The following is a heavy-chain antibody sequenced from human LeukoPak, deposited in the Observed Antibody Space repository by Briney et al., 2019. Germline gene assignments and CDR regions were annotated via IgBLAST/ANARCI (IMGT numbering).Heavy chain of an antibody. J-gene: IGHJ4*02. D-gene: IGHD4-17*01. CDR3: ASMTTVPTGFDY. V-gene: IGHV4-30-2*01. CDR2: IYHSGST. CDR1: GASITSGTYF. Sequence: SQTLSLTCTVSGASITSGTYFWSWIRHHPGKGLEWIGYIYHSGSTYYNPSLKSRVTISVDRSKNQFSLKLSSVTAADTAVYYCASMTTVPTGFDYWGQGTLVTVSS.